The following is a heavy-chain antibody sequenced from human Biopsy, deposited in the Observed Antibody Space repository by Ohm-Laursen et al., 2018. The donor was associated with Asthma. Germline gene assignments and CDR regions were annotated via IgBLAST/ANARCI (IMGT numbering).Heavy chain of an antibody. CDR2: IMTVFGTT. D-gene: IGHD6-19*01. Sequence: VASVKASCNAPGGTFSNFAISWVRQAPGQGLEWLGGIMTVFGTTNYAQKFQGRVTITADESTSTAYMEVTSLRSEDTAIYYCARCQVGYSSGWSLLLKKIYYSGMDVWGQGTAVTVSS. V-gene: IGHV1-69*13. CDR3: ARCQVGYSSGWSLLLKKIYYSGMDV. J-gene: IGHJ6*02. CDR1: GGTFSNFA.